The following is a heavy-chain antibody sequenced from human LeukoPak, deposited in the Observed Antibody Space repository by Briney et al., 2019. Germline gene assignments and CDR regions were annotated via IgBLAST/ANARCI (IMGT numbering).Heavy chain of an antibody. Sequence: SEALSLTCTVSGGAISSSHYYWGWIRQPPGKGLEWIGSIYYSGSTSYNSSLKSRVTISADTSKNQFSLKLSSVTAADTAVYYCAILPARDTYYYDSSGYYRPGVHWGQGTLVTVSS. CDR3: AILPARDTYYYDSSGYYRPGVH. V-gene: IGHV4-39*07. CDR2: IYYSGST. CDR1: GGAISSSHYY. J-gene: IGHJ4*02. D-gene: IGHD3-22*01.